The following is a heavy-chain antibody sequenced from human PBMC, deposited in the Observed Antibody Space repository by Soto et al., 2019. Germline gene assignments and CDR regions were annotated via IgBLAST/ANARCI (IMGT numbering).Heavy chain of an antibody. Sequence: EVQVVESGGGLVQPGGSLRLTCAASGFTVSRDYMNWVRQAAGKGLEWVSVIYSGGNAYYGDSVKGRFTISRDNSKNMLYLHMNSLRVDYTTVYYCTSDPQDRNGMIVWGPGTTVTVSS. V-gene: IGHV3-66*01. D-gene: IGHD3-22*01. CDR2: IYSGGNA. CDR3: TSDPQDRNGMIV. CDR1: GFTVSRDY. J-gene: IGHJ6*02.